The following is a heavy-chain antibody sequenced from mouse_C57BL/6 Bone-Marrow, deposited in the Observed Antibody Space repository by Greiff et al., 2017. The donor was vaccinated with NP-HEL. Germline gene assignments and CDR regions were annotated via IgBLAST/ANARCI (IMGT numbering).Heavy chain of an antibody. CDR2: ISSGGSYT. CDR3: ARSSIYYAMDY. CDR1: GFTFSSYG. J-gene: IGHJ4*01. D-gene: IGHD2-10*02. V-gene: IGHV5-6*02. Sequence: EVMLVESGGDLVKPGGSLKLSCAASGFTFSSYGMSWVRQTPDKRLEWVATISSGGSYTSYPDSVKGRFTISRDNAKNTLYLQMSSLKSEDTAMYYCARSSIYYAMDYWGQGTSVTVSS.